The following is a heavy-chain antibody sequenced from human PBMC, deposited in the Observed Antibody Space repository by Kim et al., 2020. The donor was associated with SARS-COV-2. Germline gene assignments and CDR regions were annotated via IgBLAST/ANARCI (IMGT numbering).Heavy chain of an antibody. V-gene: IGHV1-3*01. D-gene: IGHD1-1*01. CDR3: ARDGTTRNGGYYFDY. J-gene: IGHJ4*02. Sequence: KFQGRVTITRDTSASTAYMELSRLRSEDTAVYYCARDGTTRNGGYYFDYWGQGALVTVSS.